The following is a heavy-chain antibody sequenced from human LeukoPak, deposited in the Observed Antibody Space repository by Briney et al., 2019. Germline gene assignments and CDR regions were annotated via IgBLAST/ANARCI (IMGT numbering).Heavy chain of an antibody. J-gene: IGHJ4*02. Sequence: GGSLRLSCAASGFTLSSYAMSWVRQAPGKGLEWVSSISSSSYIYYADSVKGRFTISRDNAKNSLYLQMNSLRAEDTAVYYCARGQLSDYGGNSYYFDYWGQGTLVTVSS. V-gene: IGHV3-21*01. D-gene: IGHD4-23*01. CDR1: GFTLSSYA. CDR2: ISSSSYI. CDR3: ARGQLSDYGGNSYYFDY.